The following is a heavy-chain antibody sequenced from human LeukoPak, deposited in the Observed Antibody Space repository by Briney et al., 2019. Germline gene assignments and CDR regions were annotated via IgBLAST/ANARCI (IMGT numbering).Heavy chain of an antibody. CDR3: ARGGFSGYYYYMDV. V-gene: IGHV4-59*01. CDR2: IYYSGST. J-gene: IGHJ6*03. CDR1: GGSISSYY. Sequence: PSETLSLTCTLSGGSISSYYWSWIRQPPGKGLEWIGYIYYSGSTNCNPSLKSRVTISVDTSKNQFSLELSSVTAADTAVYYCARGGFSGYYYYMDVWGEGTTVTVSS. D-gene: IGHD2/OR15-2a*01.